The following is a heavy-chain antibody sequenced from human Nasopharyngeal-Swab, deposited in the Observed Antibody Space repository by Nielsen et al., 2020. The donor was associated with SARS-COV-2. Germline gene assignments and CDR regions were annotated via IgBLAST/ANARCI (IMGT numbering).Heavy chain of an antibody. D-gene: IGHD6-13*01. CDR3: ARDRAAAGPYYYYYYGMDV. V-gene: IGHV4-39*07. CDR2: IYYSGST. Sequence: WIRQPPGKGLQWIGSIYYSGSTYYNPSLKSRVTISVDTSKNQFSLKLSSVTAADTAVYYCARDRAAAGPYYYYYYGMDVWGQGTTVNVSS. J-gene: IGHJ6*02.